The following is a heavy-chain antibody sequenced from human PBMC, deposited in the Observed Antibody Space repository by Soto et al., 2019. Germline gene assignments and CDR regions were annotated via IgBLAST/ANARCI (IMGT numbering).Heavy chain of an antibody. D-gene: IGHD3-22*01. V-gene: IGHV4-4*07. CDR1: GGSISSYY. CDR3: ARVYYDSSGYYSSWFDP. J-gene: IGHJ5*02. Sequence: QVQLQESGPGLVKPSETLSLTCTVSGGSISSYYWSWIRQPAGKGLEWIGRIYTSGSTNYNPSLKSRVTMSVDTSKNQFSLKLSSVTAADTAVYYCARVYYDSSGYYSSWFDPWGQGTLVTVSS. CDR2: IYTSGST.